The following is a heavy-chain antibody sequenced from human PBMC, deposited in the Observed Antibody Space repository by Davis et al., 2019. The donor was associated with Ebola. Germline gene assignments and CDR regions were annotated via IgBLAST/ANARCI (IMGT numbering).Heavy chain of an antibody. CDR3: ARGRGYSWFDP. Sequence: SETLSLTCTVSGGSISSSSYYWSWIRQPPGKGLEWIGYIYYSGSTNYNPSLKSRVTISVDTSKNQFSLKLSSVTAADTAVYYCARGRGYSWFDPWGQGTLVTVSS. J-gene: IGHJ5*02. CDR2: IYYSGST. CDR1: GGSISSSSYY. V-gene: IGHV4-61*05. D-gene: IGHD5-12*01.